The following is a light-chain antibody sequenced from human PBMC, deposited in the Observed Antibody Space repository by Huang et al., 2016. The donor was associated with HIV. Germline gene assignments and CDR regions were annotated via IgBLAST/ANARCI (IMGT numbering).Light chain of an antibody. J-gene: IGKJ1*01. CDR1: QSFSSN. CDR2: GAA. Sequence: EIVMTQSPATLSVSPGERATLSCRASQSFSSNLAWYQQKPAQAPRLLIYGAATRATGIPARFSGSGSGTEFTLTISSLQSEDFAVYYCQQYNNWPQTFGQGTKAEIK. CDR3: QQYNNWPQT. V-gene: IGKV3-15*01.